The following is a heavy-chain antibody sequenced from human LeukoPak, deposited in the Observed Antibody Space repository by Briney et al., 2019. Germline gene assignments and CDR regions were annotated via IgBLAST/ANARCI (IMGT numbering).Heavy chain of an antibody. CDR3: ARARSAFVVVTAGRYWYFDL. V-gene: IGHV4-34*01. J-gene: IGHJ2*01. CDR1: GGSFSGYY. Sequence: SETLSLTCAVYGGSFSGYYWSWIRQPPGKWLEWIGEINHSGSTNYNPSLKSRVTISVDTSKNQFSLKLSSVTAADTAVYYCARARSAFVVVTAGRYWYFDLWGRGTLVTVSS. CDR2: INHSGST. D-gene: IGHD2-21*02.